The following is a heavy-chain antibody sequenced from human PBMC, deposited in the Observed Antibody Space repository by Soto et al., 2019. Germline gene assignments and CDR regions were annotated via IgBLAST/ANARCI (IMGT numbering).Heavy chain of an antibody. CDR2: ISYDGSNK. CDR3: ARDRDDSSGYYGFDAFDI. V-gene: IGHV3-30-3*01. J-gene: IGHJ3*02. CDR1: GFTFSSYA. D-gene: IGHD3-22*01. Sequence: SGGSLRLSCAASGFTFSSYAMHWVRQAPGKGLEWVAVISYDGSNKYYADSVKGRFTISRDNSKNTLYLQMNSLRAEDTAVYYCARDRDDSSGYYGFDAFDIWGQGTTVTVSS.